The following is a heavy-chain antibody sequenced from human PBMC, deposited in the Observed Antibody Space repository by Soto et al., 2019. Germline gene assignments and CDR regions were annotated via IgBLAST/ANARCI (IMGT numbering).Heavy chain of an antibody. V-gene: IGHV4-59*01. Sequence: SETLSLTCSVSGVSFTTYYWTWIRQAPGKGPEWIGYIYHSGISNYNPSLKSRVTMSVDTSKNQFFLKLTSVTAADTAVYFCARDLAVGGFFDPWGQGTLVTVSS. CDR2: IYHSGIS. CDR1: GVSFTTYY. CDR3: ARDLAVGGFFDP. D-gene: IGHD3-10*01. J-gene: IGHJ5*02.